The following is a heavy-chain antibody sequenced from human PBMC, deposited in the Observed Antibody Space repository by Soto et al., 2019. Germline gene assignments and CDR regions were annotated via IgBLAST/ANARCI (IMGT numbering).Heavy chain of an antibody. V-gene: IGHV3-23*01. D-gene: IGHD3-10*01. CDR3: ARGFSAGKGSPPDY. CDR2: LSGSGGST. Sequence: PGGSLRLSCAASGFSFIKYAMSWVRQAPGKGLEWVSGLSGSGGSTSSADSVEGRFAISRDNSRNTLYLQMNSLRDGDTAIYYCARGFSAGKGSPPDYWGQGTLVTVSS. CDR1: GFSFIKYA. J-gene: IGHJ4*02.